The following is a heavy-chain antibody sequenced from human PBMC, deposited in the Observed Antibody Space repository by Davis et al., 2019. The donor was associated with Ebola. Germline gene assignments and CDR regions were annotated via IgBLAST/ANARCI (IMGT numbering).Heavy chain of an antibody. CDR1: GGSFSGYY. V-gene: IGHV4-59*12. J-gene: IGHJ3*02. CDR3: ARGVPFRGYAFDI. D-gene: IGHD6-6*01. CDR2: IYYSGST. Sequence: GSLRLSCAVYGGSFSGYYWSWIRQPPEKGLEWVGYIYYSGSTNCNPSLKSRVTISVDTSKNQFSLKLSSVTAADTAVYYCARGVPFRGYAFDIWGQGTMVTVSS.